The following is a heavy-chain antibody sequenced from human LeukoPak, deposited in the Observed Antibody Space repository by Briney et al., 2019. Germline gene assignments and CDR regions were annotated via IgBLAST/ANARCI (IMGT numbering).Heavy chain of an antibody. D-gene: IGHD3-3*01. Sequence: ASMKVSCKASGYTFTGYYMHWVRQAPGQGLEWMGWINPNSSGTNYAQKFQGRVTMTRDTSITTAYMELSRLRSDDTAVYYCARDSRFLKDAFDIWGQGTMVTVSS. J-gene: IGHJ3*02. CDR3: ARDSRFLKDAFDI. CDR2: INPNSSGT. V-gene: IGHV1-2*02. CDR1: GYTFTGYY.